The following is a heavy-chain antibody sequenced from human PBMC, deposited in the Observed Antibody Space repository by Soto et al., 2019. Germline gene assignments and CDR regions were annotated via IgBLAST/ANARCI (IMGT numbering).Heavy chain of an antibody. CDR2: ISAYNGNT. V-gene: IGHV1-18*01. D-gene: IGHD3-16*01. J-gene: IGHJ3*02. CDR1: GYTFTSYG. CDR3: ARDSLDYDYVWGSPEGDAFDI. Sequence: QVQLVQSGAEVKKPGASVKVSCKASGYTFTSYGISWVRQAPGQGLEWMGWISAYNGNTNYAQKRQGRVTMTTDTSTSTAYMELRSLRSDDTAVYYCARDSLDYDYVWGSPEGDAFDIWGQGTMVTVSS.